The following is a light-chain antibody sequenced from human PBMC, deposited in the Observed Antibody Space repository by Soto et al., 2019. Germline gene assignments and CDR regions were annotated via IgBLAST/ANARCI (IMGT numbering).Light chain of an antibody. CDR2: TAS. CDR3: QQFNTWPFT. J-gene: IGKJ3*01. CDR1: QDVNID. V-gene: IGKV3D-15*01. Sequence: EIVLTQSPATLSVSPGERATLSCWTSQDVNIDLVWYQQKPGQAPKLLMFTASARATGIPARFTGGGSETDFTLTISSPQPEDSAVYYCQQFNTWPFTFGPGTKVEIK.